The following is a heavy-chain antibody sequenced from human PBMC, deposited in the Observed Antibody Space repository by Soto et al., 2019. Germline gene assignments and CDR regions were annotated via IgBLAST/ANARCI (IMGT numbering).Heavy chain of an antibody. CDR1: GPTFDNYA. D-gene: IGHD2-15*01. J-gene: IGHJ6*01. V-gene: IGHV1-69*13. Sequence: SVKAVSKASGPTFDNYAVSWVRQAPGQGLEWMGWIIPMFETVNYAQRFQGRLTIAADESTSTAYMELTSLTSADPAIYFCARGLRTGNYGMDVCVQGTTATVSS. CDR2: IIPMFETV. CDR3: ARGLRTGNYGMDV.